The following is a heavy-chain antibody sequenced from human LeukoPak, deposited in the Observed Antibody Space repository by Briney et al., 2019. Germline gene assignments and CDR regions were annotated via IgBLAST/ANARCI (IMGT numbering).Heavy chain of an antibody. CDR2: ISGSGGST. CDR3: AKDPLPGMDV. J-gene: IGHJ6*02. V-gene: IGHV3-23*01. Sequence: GGSLRLSCAASGFTFSSYAMSGVRQAPEKGLEWVSAISGSGGSTYYADSVKGRFTISRDNSKNTLYLQMNSLRAEDTAVYYCAKDPLPGMDVWGQGTTVTVSS. CDR1: GFTFSSYA.